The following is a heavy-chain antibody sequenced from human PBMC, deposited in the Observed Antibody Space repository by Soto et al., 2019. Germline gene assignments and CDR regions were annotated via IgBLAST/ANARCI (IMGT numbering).Heavy chain of an antibody. CDR3: TRAPDYDILTGYAKWFGP. V-gene: IGHV4-59*01. D-gene: IGHD3-9*01. Sequence: SETLSLTCTVSGGSISSYYWSWIRQPPGKGLEWIGYIYYSGSTNYNPSLKSRVTISVDTSKNQFSLKLSSVTAADTAVYYCTRAPDYDILTGYAKWFGPWGQGTLVTVYS. J-gene: IGHJ5*02. CDR2: IYYSGST. CDR1: GGSISSYY.